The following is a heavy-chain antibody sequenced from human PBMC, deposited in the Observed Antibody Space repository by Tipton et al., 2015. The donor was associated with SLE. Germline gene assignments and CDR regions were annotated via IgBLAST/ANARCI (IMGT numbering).Heavy chain of an antibody. CDR2: TYSYGRA. Sequence: LSLTCIISDGSITSSRHNWGWIRQPPGKGLEWIGSTYSYGRAYYNPTLKSRVTISIQTSKNQLSLKVNSVTAADTAVYYCARGVAGYYFYYYLDVWGSGTAVTVSS. V-gene: IGHV4-39*07. CDR3: ARGVAGYYFYYYLDV. CDR1: DGSITSSRHN. J-gene: IGHJ6*03. D-gene: IGHD6-19*01.